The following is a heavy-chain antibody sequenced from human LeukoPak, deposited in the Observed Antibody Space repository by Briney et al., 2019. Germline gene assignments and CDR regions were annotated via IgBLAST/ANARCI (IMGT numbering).Heavy chain of an antibody. CDR1: GGSISSGGYY. CDR3: ARVEAVAGTIDY. J-gene: IGHJ4*02. V-gene: IGHV4-30-2*01. CDR2: IYHSGST. D-gene: IGHD6-19*01. Sequence: SETLSLTCTVSGGSISSGGYYWSWIRQPPGKGLEWIGYIYHSGSTYYNPSLKSRVTISVDRSKNQFSLKLSSVTAADTAVYYCARVEAVAGTIDYWGQGTLVTVSS.